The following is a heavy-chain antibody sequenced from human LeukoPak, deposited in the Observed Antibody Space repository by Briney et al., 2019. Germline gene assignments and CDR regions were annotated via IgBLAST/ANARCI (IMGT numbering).Heavy chain of an antibody. J-gene: IGHJ4*02. CDR3: AKDLENYYDSSGYVDY. CDR2: ISDDGSNK. D-gene: IGHD3-22*01. CDR1: GFTFSSYG. Sequence: GVSLRLSCAASGFTFSSYGMHWVRQAPGKGLEWVAAISDDGSNKYYADSVKGRFTISRDDSKNTVYLQMNSLRAEDTAVYYCAKDLENYYDSSGYVDYWGQGTLVTVSS. V-gene: IGHV3-30*18.